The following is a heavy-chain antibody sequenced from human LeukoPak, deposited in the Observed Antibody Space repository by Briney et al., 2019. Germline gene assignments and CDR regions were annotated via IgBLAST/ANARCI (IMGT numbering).Heavy chain of an antibody. CDR2: IYHSGST. D-gene: IGHD6-13*01. CDR1: DYSISSGYY. V-gene: IGHV4-38-2*02. J-gene: IGHJ6*03. Sequence: SETLSLTCTVSDYSISSGYYWGWIRQPPGNGLEWIGSIYHSGSTYCNPSLKSRVTISVDTSKNQFSLKLSSVTAADTAVYYCARTPASRSSQRYYYYMDVWGKGTTVTVSS. CDR3: ARTPASRSSQRYYYYMDV.